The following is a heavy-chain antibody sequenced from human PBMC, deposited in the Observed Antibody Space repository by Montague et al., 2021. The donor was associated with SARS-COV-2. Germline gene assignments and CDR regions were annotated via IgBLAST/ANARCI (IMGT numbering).Heavy chain of an antibody. J-gene: IGHJ3*01. CDR1: GFTFSNFA. Sequence: SLRLSCAASGFTFSNFAMTWVRQAPGKGLEWVSSIKGGGAGAHYAASVTGRFTISRDNSKDTLSLYLNSLRVEDTAVYYCAKHLYSWGSDAPDLWGQGTMVTVSS. CDR2: IKGGGAGA. CDR3: AKHLYSWGSDAPDL. D-gene: IGHD3-16*01. V-gene: IGHV3-23*01.